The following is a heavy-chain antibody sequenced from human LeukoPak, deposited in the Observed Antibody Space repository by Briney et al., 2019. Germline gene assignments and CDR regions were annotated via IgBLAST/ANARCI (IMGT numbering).Heavy chain of an antibody. D-gene: IGHD3-10*01. CDR1: GGSISSSSYY. CDR3: ARHAGSGSYYPTYYYYYYMDV. J-gene: IGHJ6*03. V-gene: IGHV4-39*01. CDR2: MYYGGST. Sequence: PSETLSLTCTVSGGSISSSSYYWVWIRQPPGKGLEWIGSMYYGGSTYYNPSLKSRVTISVDTSKNQFSLKLSSVTAADTAVYYCARHAGSGSYYPTYYYYYYMDVWGKGTTVTISS.